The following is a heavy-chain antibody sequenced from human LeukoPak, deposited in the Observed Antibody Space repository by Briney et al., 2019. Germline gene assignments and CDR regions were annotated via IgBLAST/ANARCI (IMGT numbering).Heavy chain of an antibody. Sequence: ASVNVSCKASGYTFTIYGISWVRQAPGQGLEWMGWISAYNGNTNYAQKLQGRVTMTTDTSTSTAYMELRSLRSDDTAVYYCAREGTYSSGWTRDFDYWGQGTLVTVSS. V-gene: IGHV1-18*01. CDR3: AREGTYSSGWTRDFDY. CDR2: ISAYNGNT. J-gene: IGHJ4*02. CDR1: GYTFTIYG. D-gene: IGHD6-19*01.